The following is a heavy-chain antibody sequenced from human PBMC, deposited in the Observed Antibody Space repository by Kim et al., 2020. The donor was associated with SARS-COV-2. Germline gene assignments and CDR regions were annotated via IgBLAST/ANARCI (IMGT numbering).Heavy chain of an antibody. D-gene: IGHD3-16*02. CDR3: ARESSKGVIDYYYYMDV. J-gene: IGHJ6*03. V-gene: IGHV1-69*01. Sequence: FQGRVTITADESTSTAYMELSSLRSEDTAVYYCARESSKGVIDYYYYMDVWGKGTTVTVSS.